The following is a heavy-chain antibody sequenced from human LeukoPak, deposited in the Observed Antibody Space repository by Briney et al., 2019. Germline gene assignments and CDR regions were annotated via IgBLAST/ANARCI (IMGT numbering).Heavy chain of an antibody. J-gene: IGHJ3*02. D-gene: IGHD3-22*01. CDR2: ISAYNGNT. CDR3: ARDQSSYYYGSSGLGDI. Sequence: ASVKVSCKASGYTFTSYGISWVRQAPGQGLEWMGWISAYNGNTNYAQKLQGRVTMTTDTSTSTAYMELRSLRSDDTAVYYCARDQSSYYYGSSGLGDIWGQGTMVTVSS. V-gene: IGHV1-18*01. CDR1: GYTFTSYG.